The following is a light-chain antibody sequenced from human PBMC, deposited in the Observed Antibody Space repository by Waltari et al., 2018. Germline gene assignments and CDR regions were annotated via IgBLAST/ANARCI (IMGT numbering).Light chain of an antibody. CDR3: QNYVRLPAT. CDR2: DAS. Sequence: EIVLTQSPDTLSLSPGERGTLSCRASQSVGRSLTWYQQKPGQAPRLLIYDASRRAPGIPDRFSGSGSGTAFSLTISRLEPEAFAVYYCQNYVRLPATFGQGTKVEIK. CDR1: QSVGRS. V-gene: IGKV3-20*01. J-gene: IGKJ1*01.